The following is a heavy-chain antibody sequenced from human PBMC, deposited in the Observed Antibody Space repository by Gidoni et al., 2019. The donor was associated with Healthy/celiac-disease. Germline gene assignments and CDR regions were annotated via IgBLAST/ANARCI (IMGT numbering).Heavy chain of an antibody. Sequence: EVQLLESGGGLVQPGGSLRLFCAASGFPFGSYAMRWVRQAPGKGLEWVSAMSGSGGSTYYADSVKGRFTISRDNSKNTLYLQMNSLRAEDTAVYYGAKDRGGIFGVVIKSFYFDYWGQGTLVTVSS. CDR3: AKDRGGIFGVVIKSFYFDY. V-gene: IGHV3-23*01. J-gene: IGHJ4*02. CDR2: MSGSGGST. CDR1: GFPFGSYA. D-gene: IGHD3-3*01.